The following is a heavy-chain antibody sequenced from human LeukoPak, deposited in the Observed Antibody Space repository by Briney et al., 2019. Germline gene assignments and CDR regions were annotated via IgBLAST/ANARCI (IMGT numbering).Heavy chain of an antibody. Sequence: SQTLSLTCTVSGDSISSGDYYWSWIRQPPGKGLEWIGEINHSGSTNYNPSLKSRVTISVDTSKNQFSLKLSSVTAADTAVYYCASLTPRKTGFAYWYFDLWGRGTLVTVSS. J-gene: IGHJ2*01. CDR2: INHSGST. CDR3: ASLTPRKTGFAYWYFDL. V-gene: IGHV4-30-4*01. CDR1: GDSISSGDYY. D-gene: IGHD1-1*01.